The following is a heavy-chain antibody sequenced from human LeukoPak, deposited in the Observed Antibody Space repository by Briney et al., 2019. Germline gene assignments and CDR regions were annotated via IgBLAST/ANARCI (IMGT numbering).Heavy chain of an antibody. V-gene: IGHV1-3*03. CDR1: GYTFTSYY. D-gene: IGHD1-14*01. Sequence: ASVKVSCKASGYTFTSYYMHWVRQAPGQRLEWMGWINAGNGNTKYSQEFQGRGTITRDTSASTAYMELSSLRSEDMAVYYCARDRSNRNAVAGFDYWGQGTLVTVSS. CDR3: ARDRSNRNAVAGFDY. J-gene: IGHJ4*02. CDR2: INAGNGNT.